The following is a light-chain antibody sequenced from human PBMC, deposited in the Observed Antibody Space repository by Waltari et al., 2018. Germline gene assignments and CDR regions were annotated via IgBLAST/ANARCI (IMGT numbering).Light chain of an antibody. J-gene: IGLJ2*01. Sequence: QSALTQPASVSGSPGQSITIPCTGTSSDVGNYNLVSWYHQHPGKAPQLIICEGSKRPSGVSNRFSGSKFGNTASLTISGLQAEDEADYYCCSYAAYSPVLFGGGTKVTVL. CDR2: EGS. V-gene: IGLV2-23*01. CDR1: SSDVGNYNL. CDR3: CSYAAYSPVL.